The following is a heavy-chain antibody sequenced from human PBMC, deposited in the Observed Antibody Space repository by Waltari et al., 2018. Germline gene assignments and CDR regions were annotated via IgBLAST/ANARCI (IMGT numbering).Heavy chain of an antibody. CDR1: GFTFSTYT. CDR3: TRGSTTAARCMDS. J-gene: IGHJ4*02. Sequence: QVQLVESGGGVVQPGRSLRLSCAASGFTFSTYTRHWVRQAPGKGLGCVALILYDGRKTYYADSVKGRFTTARDNSKNTLYLQMNSLRPDDRAVYYCTRGSTTAARCMDSWGQGTLVTVSS. V-gene: IGHV3-30*01. D-gene: IGHD6-6*01. CDR2: ILYDGRKT.